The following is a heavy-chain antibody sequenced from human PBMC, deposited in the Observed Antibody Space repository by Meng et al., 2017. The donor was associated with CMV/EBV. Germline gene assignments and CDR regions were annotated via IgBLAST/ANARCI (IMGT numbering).Heavy chain of an antibody. Sequence: ASVKVSCKGSGYTFTGYYLHWVRQAPGQGLEWMGWINPNTNGTNYAQKFQGRVSMTRDTSISIAYMELSRLRSDDTAVYYCARGGSGYGSDYWGQGTLVTVSS. V-gene: IGHV1-2*02. D-gene: IGHD5-12*01. CDR1: GYTFTGYY. CDR2: INPNTNGT. CDR3: ARGGSGYGSDY. J-gene: IGHJ4*02.